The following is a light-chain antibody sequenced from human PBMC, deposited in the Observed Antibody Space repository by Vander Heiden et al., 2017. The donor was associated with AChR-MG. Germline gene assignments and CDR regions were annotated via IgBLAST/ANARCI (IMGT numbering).Light chain of an antibody. J-gene: IGLJ3*02. CDR1: NSDVDRSSY. CDR2: DVS. V-gene: IGLV2-14*03. Sequence: PGQSITISCTATNSDVDRSSYVSSYQQHPGKARELIIFDVSNRPTGVSSGFLGSKSRNTASATSYGHQAEDEADYYCASYACISSLVFGGGTTLTVL. CDR3: ASYACISSLV.